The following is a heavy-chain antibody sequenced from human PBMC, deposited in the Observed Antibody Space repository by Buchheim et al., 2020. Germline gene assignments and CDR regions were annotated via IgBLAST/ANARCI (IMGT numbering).Heavy chain of an antibody. Sequence: QVQLQQWGAGLLKPSETLSLTCAVYGGSFSGYYWSWIRQPPGKGLEWIGEINHSGSTNYNPSLKSRVTISVDTSKNQFSLKLSSVTAADTAVYYCARGVLYYDFWSGYYGGGGMDVWGQGTT. CDR3: ARGVLYYDFWSGYYGGGGMDV. CDR2: INHSGST. D-gene: IGHD3-3*01. CDR1: GGSFSGYY. J-gene: IGHJ6*02. V-gene: IGHV4-34*01.